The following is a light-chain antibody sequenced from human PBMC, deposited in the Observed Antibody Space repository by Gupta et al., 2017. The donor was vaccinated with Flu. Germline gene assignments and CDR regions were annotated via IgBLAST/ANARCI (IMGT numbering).Light chain of an antibody. Sequence: QSALTQPASVSGSPGQSITISCSDVGRYSLVSWYQQHPGKPPKLIIYEGYKRPSGGSDRFSGSKSGNTASLTISGRQAEDEAEYHCCAYAGRITFVFGSWTKVTAL. CDR3: CAYAGRITFV. CDR2: EGY. CDR1: DVGRYSL. J-gene: IGLJ1*01. V-gene: IGLV2-23*01.